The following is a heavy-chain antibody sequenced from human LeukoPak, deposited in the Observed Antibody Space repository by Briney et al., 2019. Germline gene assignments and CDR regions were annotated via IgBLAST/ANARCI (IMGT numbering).Heavy chain of an antibody. CDR2: IYHSGST. V-gene: IGHV4-30-2*01. J-gene: IGHJ6*03. Sequence: SETLSLTCTVSGGSISSGGYYWSWIRQPPGKGLEWIGYIYHSGSTYYNPSLKSRVTISVDRSKNQFSLKLSSVTAADTAVYYCARDLQLYYYMDVWGKGTTVTVSS. CDR1: GGSISSGGYY. D-gene: IGHD1-1*01. CDR3: ARDLQLYYYMDV.